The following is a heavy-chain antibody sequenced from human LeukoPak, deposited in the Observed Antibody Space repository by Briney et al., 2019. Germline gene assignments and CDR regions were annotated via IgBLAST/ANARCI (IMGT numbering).Heavy chain of an antibody. CDR2: MNPNSGNT. CDR1: GYTFVSYD. Sequence: ASVKVSCKASGYTFVSYDINWVRQATGQGLEWMGWMNPNSGNTGYAQKFQGRVTMTRNTSISTAYMELSSLRSEDTAVYYCARSLGRDSSSWYFLVEWGYYFDYWGQGTLVTVSS. CDR3: ARSLGRDSSSWYFLVEWGYYFDY. D-gene: IGHD6-13*01. J-gene: IGHJ4*02. V-gene: IGHV1-8*01.